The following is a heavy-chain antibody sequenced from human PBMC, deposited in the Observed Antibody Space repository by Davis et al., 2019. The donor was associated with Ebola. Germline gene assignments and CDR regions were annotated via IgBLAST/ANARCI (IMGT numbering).Heavy chain of an antibody. V-gene: IGHV1-46*01. J-gene: IGHJ4*02. CDR3: ARPDILTGYSPLRSPGGYDY. Sequence: ASVKVSCKASGYTFTSYYMHWVRQAPGQGLEWMGIINPSGGSTSYAQKFQGRVTMTRDTSTSTVYMELSSLRSEDTAVYYCARPDILTGYSPLRSPGGYDYWGQGTLVTVSS. CDR1: GYTFTSYY. CDR2: INPSGGST. D-gene: IGHD3-9*01.